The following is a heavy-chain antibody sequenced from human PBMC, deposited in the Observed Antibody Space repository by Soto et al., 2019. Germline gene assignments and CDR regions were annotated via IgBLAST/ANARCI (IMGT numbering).Heavy chain of an antibody. V-gene: IGHV4-31*03. CDR1: GGSISSGGYY. J-gene: IGHJ5*02. CDR3: ARAPTP. CDR2: VYYSGST. Sequence: QVQLQESGPGLVKPSQTLSLTCTVSGGSISSGGYYWSLIRQHPGKGLEWIGYVYYSGSTYYNPSLVSRVTTSLDTSKNQWSLKLRSMTAADTAAFYCARAPTPWGQGTLGSVSS.